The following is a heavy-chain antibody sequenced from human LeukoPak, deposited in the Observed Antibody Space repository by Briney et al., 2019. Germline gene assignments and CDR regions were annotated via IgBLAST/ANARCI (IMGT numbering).Heavy chain of an antibody. CDR2: IRYDGSNK. Sequence: GGSLRLSCAASGFTFSSYGMHWVRQAPGKGLEWVAFIRYDGSNKYYADSVKGRFTISRDNSKNTLYLQMNSLRAEDTAVYYCAKDGSYYGAPTGYWGQGTLVTVSS. V-gene: IGHV3-30*02. J-gene: IGHJ4*02. CDR3: AKDGSYYGAPTGY. D-gene: IGHD4-17*01. CDR1: GFTFSSYG.